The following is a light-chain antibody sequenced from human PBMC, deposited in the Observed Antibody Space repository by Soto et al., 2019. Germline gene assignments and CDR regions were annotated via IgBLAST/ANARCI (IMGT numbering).Light chain of an antibody. Sequence: QSALTQPASVCGSPGQSITISCTGTSSDVGYYNYVSWYQHHPGKAPKLMIYEVSNRPSGVSNRFSGSKSGNTASLAISGLQAEDEADYYCSSYTTSSTQVFGGGTKLTVL. J-gene: IGLJ3*02. CDR3: SSYTTSSTQV. CDR1: SSDVGYYNY. CDR2: EVS. V-gene: IGLV2-14*01.